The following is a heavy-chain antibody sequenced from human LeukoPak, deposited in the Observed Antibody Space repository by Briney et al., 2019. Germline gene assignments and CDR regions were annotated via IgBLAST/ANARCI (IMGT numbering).Heavy chain of an antibody. Sequence: SVKVSCKASGGTFSSYAISWVRQAPGQGLEWMGRIIPILGVANYAQKFKGRVTITADKSPSTAYMELSSLRSEDTAVYYCARDPDTAMTNIFDYWGQGTLVTVSS. CDR1: GGTFSSYA. CDR3: ARDPDTAMTNIFDY. D-gene: IGHD5-18*01. CDR2: IIPILGVA. J-gene: IGHJ4*02. V-gene: IGHV1-69*04.